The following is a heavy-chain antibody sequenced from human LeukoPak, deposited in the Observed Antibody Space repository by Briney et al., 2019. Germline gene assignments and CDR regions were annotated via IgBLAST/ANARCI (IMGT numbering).Heavy chain of an antibody. J-gene: IGHJ5*02. CDR3: AKQWGMVRGVIWFDP. D-gene: IGHD3-10*01. Sequence: SETLSLTCAVYGGSFSGYYWSWIRQSPGKGLEWIGEINHSGNTNYNPSLKSRVTISVNTSKIQFSLKLTSVTAADTAVYYCAKQWGMVRGVIWFDPWGQGTLVTVSS. CDR1: GGSFSGYY. CDR2: INHSGNT. V-gene: IGHV4-34*01.